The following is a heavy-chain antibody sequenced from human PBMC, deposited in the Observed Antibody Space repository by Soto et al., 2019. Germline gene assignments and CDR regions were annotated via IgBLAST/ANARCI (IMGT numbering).Heavy chain of an antibody. CDR1: GFTFSSYA. CDR3: AKAYSSSYDFDY. D-gene: IGHD6-6*01. Sequence: GGSLRLSCAASGFTFSSYAMSWVRQAPGKGLEWVSAISGSGGSTYYADSVKGRFTISRDNSKNTLYLQMNSLRAEDTAVYYGAKAYSSSYDFDYWGQGTLVTVSS. J-gene: IGHJ4*02. V-gene: IGHV3-23*01. CDR2: ISGSGGST.